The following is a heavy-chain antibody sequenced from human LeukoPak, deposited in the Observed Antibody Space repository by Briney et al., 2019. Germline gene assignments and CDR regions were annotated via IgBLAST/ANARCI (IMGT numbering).Heavy chain of an antibody. J-gene: IGHJ3*02. CDR2: IGGSGGST. CDR1: GFTFSSYA. CDR3: AKDKDDSSGYYYDGDAFDI. D-gene: IGHD3-22*01. Sequence: GGSLRLSCAASGFTFSSYAMSWVRQAPGKGLEWVSGIGGSGGSTYYADSVKGRFTISRDNFKNTLYLQMNSLRAEDTAVYYCAKDKDDSSGYYYDGDAFDIWGQGTMVTVSS. V-gene: IGHV3-23*01.